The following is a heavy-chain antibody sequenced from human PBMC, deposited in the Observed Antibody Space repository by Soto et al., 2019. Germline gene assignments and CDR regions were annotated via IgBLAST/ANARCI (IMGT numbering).Heavy chain of an antibody. J-gene: IGHJ4*02. V-gene: IGHV3-30*18. D-gene: IGHD3-16*01. CDR1: GFTFSSYG. CDR3: AKDRGERYVWGSNLLH. Sequence: PGGSLRLSCAASGFTFSSYGMHWVRQAPGKGLEWVAIISYDGNDQYYADSVKGRFTISRDNSRNTLFLQMNSLGAEDTAVYYCAKDRGERYVWGSNLLHWGQGTLVTVSS. CDR2: ISYDGNDQ.